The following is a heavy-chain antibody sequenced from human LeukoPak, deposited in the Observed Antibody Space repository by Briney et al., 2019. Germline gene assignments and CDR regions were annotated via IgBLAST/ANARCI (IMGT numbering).Heavy chain of an antibody. D-gene: IGHD6-19*01. V-gene: IGHV3-23*01. J-gene: IGHJ4*02. Sequence: GGSLRLSCAVSGFTFSDYAMSWVRQAPGKGLEWVLGISFSGRSTNYADSVKGRFTISRDNSKSTLYLQMNSLRAEDTAIYYCAKAVASGRSFDYWGQGTLVTVSS. CDR3: AKAVASGRSFDY. CDR2: ISFSGRST. CDR1: GFTFSDYA.